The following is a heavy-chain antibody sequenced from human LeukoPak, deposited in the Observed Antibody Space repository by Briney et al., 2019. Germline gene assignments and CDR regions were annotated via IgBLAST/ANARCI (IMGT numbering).Heavy chain of an antibody. CDR3: ARDRSFWGTAMAY. D-gene: IGHD3-10*01. J-gene: IGHJ4*02. Sequence: GGSLRLSCAASGFTFSSYSMNWVRQAPGKGLEWVSSISSSSSYIYYADSVKGRFTISRDNAKNSLYLQMNSLRAEDTAVYYCARDRSFWGTAMAYWGQGTLVTVSS. CDR2: ISSSSSYI. V-gene: IGHV3-21*01. CDR1: GFTFSSYS.